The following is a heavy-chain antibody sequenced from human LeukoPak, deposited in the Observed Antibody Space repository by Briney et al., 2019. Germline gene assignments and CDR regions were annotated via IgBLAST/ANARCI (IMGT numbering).Heavy chain of an antibody. V-gene: IGHV4-31*03. CDR1: GGSISSGGYY. Sequence: PSETLSLTCTVSGGSISSGGYYWSWIRQHPGKGLEWIGYIYYSGSTYYNPSLKSRVTISVDTSKNQFSLKLSPVTAADTAVYYCARGRLRYFDYWGQGTLVTVSS. CDR2: IYYSGST. CDR3: ARGRLRYFDY. J-gene: IGHJ4*02. D-gene: IGHD6-19*01.